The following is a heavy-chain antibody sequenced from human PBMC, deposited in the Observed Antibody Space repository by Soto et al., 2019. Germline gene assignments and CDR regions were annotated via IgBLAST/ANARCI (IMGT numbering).Heavy chain of an antibody. CDR1: GGSISSGGHY. CDR3: ARHRDTSRRYLLPDY. J-gene: IGHJ4*02. Sequence: QLHLQESGPGLVKPWETLSLTCTVSGGSISSGGHYWGWIRQPPGKGLEWIGNIYYRGNTYYNPSLRSRVTISVDTSKNQFSLKVTSLTAADTAVYYCARHRDTSRRYLLPDYWGQGILVTVST. V-gene: IGHV4-39*01. CDR2: IYYRGNT. D-gene: IGHD6-13*01.